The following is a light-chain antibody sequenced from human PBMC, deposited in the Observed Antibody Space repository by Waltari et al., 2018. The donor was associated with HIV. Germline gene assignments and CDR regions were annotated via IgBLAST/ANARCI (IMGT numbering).Light chain of an antibody. CDR1: QSISSK. CDR3: HQYGDWPPWT. V-gene: IGKV3D-15*01. CDR2: GAP. Sequence: EIVMTQSPATLSVSTGERVTLSCRASQSISSKLAWYQQRPGQAPRLLIYGAPTRATDIPARFSGSGSGTEFTLTISSLQAEDFAVYYCHQYGDWPPWTFGQGTKVEIK. J-gene: IGKJ1*01.